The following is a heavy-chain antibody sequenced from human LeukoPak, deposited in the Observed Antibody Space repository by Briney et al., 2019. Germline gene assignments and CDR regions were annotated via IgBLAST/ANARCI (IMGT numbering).Heavy chain of an antibody. D-gene: IGHD6-13*01. CDR2: INHSGST. Sequence: SETLSLTCAVYGGSFSGYYWSWIRQPPGKGLEWIGEINHSGSTNYNPSLKSRVTISVDTSKNQFPLKLSSVTAADTAVYYCARGYWIAAAGPDFRPFDYWGQGTLVTVSS. V-gene: IGHV4-34*01. J-gene: IGHJ4*02. CDR1: GGSFSGYY. CDR3: ARGYWIAAAGPDFRPFDY.